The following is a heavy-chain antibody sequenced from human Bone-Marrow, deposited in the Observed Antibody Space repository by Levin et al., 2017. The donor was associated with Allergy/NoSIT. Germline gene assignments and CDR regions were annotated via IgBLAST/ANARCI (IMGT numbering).Heavy chain of an antibody. J-gene: IGHJ6*02. Sequence: GASVKVSCKASGYTFTSYGISWVRQAPGQGLEWMGWISAYNGNTNYAQKFQGRVTMTTDTSTSTAYMELRSLRSDDTAVYYCARDDFTNQIYYYAMDVWGQGTTVTVSS. CDR1: GYTFTSYG. CDR3: ARDDFTNQIYYYAMDV. D-gene: IGHD4-11*01. CDR2: ISAYNGNT. V-gene: IGHV1-18*01.